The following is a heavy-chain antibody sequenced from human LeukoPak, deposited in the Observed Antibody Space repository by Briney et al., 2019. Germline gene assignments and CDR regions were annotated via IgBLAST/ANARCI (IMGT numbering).Heavy chain of an antibody. V-gene: IGHV3-21*01. Sequence: GGSLRLSCAASGFTFSSYSMNWVRQAPGKGLEWVSSISSSSSYIYYADSVKGRFTISRDNAKNSLYLQMNSLRAEDTAVYYWAREGIVVVPAAPGGSNGIDVCGKGTTVTVSS. CDR2: ISSSSSYI. CDR1: GFTFSSYS. CDR3: AREGIVVVPAAPGGSNGIDV. J-gene: IGHJ6*04. D-gene: IGHD2-2*01.